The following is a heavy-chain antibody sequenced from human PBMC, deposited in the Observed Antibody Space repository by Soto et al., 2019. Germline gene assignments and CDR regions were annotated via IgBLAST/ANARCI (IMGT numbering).Heavy chain of an antibody. CDR3: ARVSLLRSRDFYHTLDA. J-gene: IGHJ6*02. V-gene: IGHV1-18*01. Sequence: RASVKVSCKASGYTFTAFTITWVRQAPGQGLEWLGWITVYSGHTAYAQTFRDRVTLTSDTYATTAYMELRGLRSDDTAVFYCARVSLLRSRDFYHTLDAWGQGTTVTVSS. CDR2: ITVYSGHT. CDR1: GYTFTAFT. D-gene: IGHD4-17*01.